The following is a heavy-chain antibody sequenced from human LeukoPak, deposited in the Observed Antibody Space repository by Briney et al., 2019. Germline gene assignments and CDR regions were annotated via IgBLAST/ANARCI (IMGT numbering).Heavy chain of an antibody. CDR3: AISGPYYDILTGYQAPSFDY. D-gene: IGHD3-9*01. CDR2: ISAYNGNT. Sequence: GSVKVSCKASGYTFTSYGISWVRQAPGQGLEWMGWISAYNGNTNYAQKLQGRVTMTTDTSTSTAYMELRSLRSDDTAVYYCAISGPYYDILTGYQAPSFDYRGQGTLVTVSS. CDR1: GYTFTSYG. J-gene: IGHJ4*02. V-gene: IGHV1-18*01.